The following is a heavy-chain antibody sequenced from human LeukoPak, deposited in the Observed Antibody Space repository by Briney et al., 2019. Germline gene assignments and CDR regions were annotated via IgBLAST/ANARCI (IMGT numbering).Heavy chain of an antibody. CDR1: GFTFSYYT. J-gene: IGHJ4*02. Sequence: AGRSLRLSCAASGFTFSYYTMHWVRQAPGKGLEWVAVISYDGSNKYYADSVKGRLTISRDNSKNTLYLQMNSLRAEDTAVYYCAKDRGIARGVIKDYFDYWGQGTLITVSS. V-gene: IGHV3-30*04. D-gene: IGHD3-10*01. CDR2: ISYDGSNK. CDR3: AKDRGIARGVIKDYFDY.